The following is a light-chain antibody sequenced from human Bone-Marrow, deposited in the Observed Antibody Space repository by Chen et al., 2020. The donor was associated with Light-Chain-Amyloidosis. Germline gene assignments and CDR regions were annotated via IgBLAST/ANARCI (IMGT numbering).Light chain of an antibody. CDR3: QQYYTTPPPT. CDR2: DAS. Sequence: EIVLTQSPATLSLSPGERATLSCRASQSVSSYLAWYQQKPGQAPRLLIYDASNRATGIPARFSGSGSGTDFTLTISSLQAEDVAVYYCQQYYTTPPPTFGQGIKVEIK. CDR1: QSVSSY. J-gene: IGKJ1*01. V-gene: IGKV3-11*01.